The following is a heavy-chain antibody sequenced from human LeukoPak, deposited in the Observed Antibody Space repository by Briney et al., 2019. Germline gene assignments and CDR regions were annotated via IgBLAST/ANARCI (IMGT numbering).Heavy chain of an antibody. CDR1: GGSFSGYY. J-gene: IGHJ4*02. CDR2: INHSGST. Sequence: SETLSLTCAVYGGSFSGYYWSWIRQPPGKGLEWIGGINHSGSTNYNPSLKSRVTISVDTSKNQFSLKLSSVTAADTAVYYCARGLRGRIAAAGRAVARPREDYWGQGTLVTVSS. V-gene: IGHV4-34*01. D-gene: IGHD6-13*01. CDR3: ARGLRGRIAAAGRAVARPREDY.